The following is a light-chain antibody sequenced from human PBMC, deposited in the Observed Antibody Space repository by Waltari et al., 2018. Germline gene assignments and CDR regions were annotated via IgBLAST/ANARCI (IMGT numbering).Light chain of an antibody. CDR1: QAISTF. CDR3: QQYSTFPPT. J-gene: IGKJ4*01. V-gene: IGKV1-16*02. CDR2: AAS. Sequence: DIPMTQSPSSLSTSLGDRVILTCRASQAISTFLAWFQLKPGKAPKSLIYAASTLQTGVSSNFSGSGSGTDFTLTISSLQPGDCATYYCQQYSTFPPTFGGGTRVEI.